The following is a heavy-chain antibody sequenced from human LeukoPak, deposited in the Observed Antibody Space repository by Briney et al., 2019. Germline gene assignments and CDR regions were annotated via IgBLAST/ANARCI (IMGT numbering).Heavy chain of an antibody. CDR2: VDHTGST. V-gene: IGHV4-59*01. CDR1: DDSITMYY. D-gene: IGHD3-22*01. J-gene: IGHJ3*02. Sequence: SETLSLTCSVSDDSITMYYWTWIRQPPGKGLEWIGYVDHTGSTNFNPSLKSRVTISVDTSKNQFSLKVSSVTAADTAVYYCASLTTADAFDIWGQGTMVTVSS. CDR3: ASLTTADAFDI.